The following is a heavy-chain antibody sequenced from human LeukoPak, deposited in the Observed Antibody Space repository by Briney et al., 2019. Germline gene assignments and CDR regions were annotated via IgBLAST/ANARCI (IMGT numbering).Heavy chain of an antibody. Sequence: GESLKISCRGSGYSFANYWIGWVRQMPGKGLEWMGIIYPDDSDTRYSPSFHGQVTISADKSISTAYLQWSSLKASDTAMYYCATYEDCSITSCFDSWGQGTLVTVSS. D-gene: IGHD2-2*01. CDR3: ATYEDCSITSCFDS. J-gene: IGHJ4*02. CDR1: GYSFANYW. V-gene: IGHV5-51*01. CDR2: IYPDDSDT.